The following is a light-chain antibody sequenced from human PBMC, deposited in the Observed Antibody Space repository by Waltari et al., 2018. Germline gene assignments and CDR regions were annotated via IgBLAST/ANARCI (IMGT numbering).Light chain of an antibody. V-gene: IGLV2-14*03. CDR2: DVS. Sequence: QSALTQPASVSGSPGQAITISCSGTSSDVGGYNHVPWSQHHPGKPPKLMIYDVSKRPSGVSNRFSGSKSGNTASLTISGLQAEDEADYYCSSYTSSSTFLYVFGTGTKVTVL. CDR1: SSDVGGYNH. J-gene: IGLJ1*01. CDR3: SSYTSSSTFLYV.